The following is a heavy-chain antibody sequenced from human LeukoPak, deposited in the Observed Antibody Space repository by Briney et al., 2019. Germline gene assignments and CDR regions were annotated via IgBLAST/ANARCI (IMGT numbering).Heavy chain of an antibody. CDR3: SRDYDILTGYPYYFDY. CDR1: GYTFTSYG. V-gene: IGHV1-18*01. Sequence: ASVKVSCKASGYTFTSYGISWVRQAPGQGLEWVGWISADNGNTNYAQKLQGRVTMTTDTSTSTAYMELRGLRSDDTAVYYCSRDYDILTGYPYYFDYWGQGTLVTVAS. J-gene: IGHJ4*02. D-gene: IGHD3-9*01. CDR2: ISADNGNT.